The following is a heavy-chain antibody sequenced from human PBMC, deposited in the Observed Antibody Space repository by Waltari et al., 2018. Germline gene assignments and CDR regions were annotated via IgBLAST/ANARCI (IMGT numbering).Heavy chain of an antibody. V-gene: IGHV3-23*04. CDR2: ISGSGGST. CDR3: AQSSGYYTHYFDY. D-gene: IGHD3-22*01. J-gene: IGHJ4*02. Sequence: EVQLVESGGGLVQPGGSLRLSCAASGFTFSSYAMSWVRRAPGKGLAWVSAISGSGGSTYYADSVKGRFTISRDNSKNTLYLQMNSLRAEDTAVYYCAQSSGYYTHYFDYWGQGTLVTVSS. CDR1: GFTFSSYA.